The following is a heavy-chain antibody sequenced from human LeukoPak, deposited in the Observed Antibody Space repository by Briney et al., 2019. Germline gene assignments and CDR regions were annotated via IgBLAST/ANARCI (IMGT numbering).Heavy chain of an antibody. CDR2: ISYDGSNK. CDR1: GFTFSSYG. V-gene: IGHV3-30*18. J-gene: IGHJ4*02. Sequence: GGSPRLSCAASGFTFSSYGMHWVRQAPGKGLEWVAVISYDGSNKYYADSVKGRFTISRDNSKNTLYLQMNSLRAEDTAVYYCAKAGFWSGPARYFDYWGQGTLVTVSS. CDR3: AKAGFWSGPARYFDY. D-gene: IGHD3-3*01.